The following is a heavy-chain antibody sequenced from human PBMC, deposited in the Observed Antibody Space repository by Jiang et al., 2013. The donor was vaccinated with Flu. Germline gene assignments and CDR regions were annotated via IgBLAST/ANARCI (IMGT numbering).Heavy chain of an antibody. V-gene: IGHV6-1*01. Sequence: QTLSLTCAISGDSVSSNNAAWNWIRQSPSRGLEWLGRTLYRSQWHYDYAVSARSRITISPDTSKNQFSLQLNSVTPDDTAVYFCDKGGTMIRGIKNWFDPWGQGILVIVSS. D-gene: IGHD3-10*01. CDR1: GDSVSSNNAA. CDR2: TLYRSQWHY. J-gene: IGHJ5*02. CDR3: DKGGTMIRGIKNWFDP.